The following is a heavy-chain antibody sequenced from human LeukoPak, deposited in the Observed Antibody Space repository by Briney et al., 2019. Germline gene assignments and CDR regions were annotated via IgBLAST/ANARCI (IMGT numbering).Heavy chain of an antibody. CDR3: ASLRERSYYARGFDY. J-gene: IGHJ4*02. CDR2: IYYSGST. Sequence: ETLSLACTVSGGSITSYYWSWIRQPPGKGLEWIGYIYYSGSTSYNPSLKSRVTISVDTSKNQFPLKLSSVTAANTAVYYCASLRERSYYARGFDYWGQGTLVTVSS. CDR1: GGSITSYY. D-gene: IGHD3-3*01. V-gene: IGHV4-59*08.